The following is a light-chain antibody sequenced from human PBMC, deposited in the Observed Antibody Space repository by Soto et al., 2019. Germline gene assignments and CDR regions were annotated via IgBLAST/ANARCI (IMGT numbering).Light chain of an antibody. V-gene: IGLV2-14*01. CDR3: SSYTIRNTLV. CDR2: EVS. J-gene: IGLJ1*01. CDR1: SSDVGGYNY. Sequence: QSVLTQPASVSGSPGQSTTISCTGTSSDVGGYNYVSWYQQYPGKAPQVMIYEVSDRPSGVSNRFSGSKSGNTASRTISGLQAEDEAEYFCSSYTIRNTLVFGTGTKVTVL.